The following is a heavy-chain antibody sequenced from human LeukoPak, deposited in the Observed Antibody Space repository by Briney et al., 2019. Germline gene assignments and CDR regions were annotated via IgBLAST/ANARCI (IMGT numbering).Heavy chain of an antibody. V-gene: IGHV4-30-2*06. CDR3: ARGGTAFDI. J-gene: IGHJ3*02. CDR2: IYHSGST. D-gene: IGHD1-26*01. Sequence: SETLSLTCAVSGGSISSGHSSWNWFRQSPGKGLEWIGYIYHSGSTYYNPSLKSRVAIPVDRSKNQFSLKLRSVTAADTALYYCARGGTAFDIWGQGTMVTVSS. CDR1: GGSISSGHSS.